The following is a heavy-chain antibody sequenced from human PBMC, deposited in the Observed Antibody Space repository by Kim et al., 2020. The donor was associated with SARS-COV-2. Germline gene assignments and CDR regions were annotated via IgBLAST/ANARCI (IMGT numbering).Heavy chain of an antibody. CDR1: GFTFSSYG. Sequence: GGSLRLSCAASGFTFSSYGMHWVRQAPGKGLEWVAVISYDGSNKYYADSVKGRFTISRDNSKNTLYLQMNSLRAEDTAVYYCAKPKISNYYDSSGYDYWGQGTLVTVSS. D-gene: IGHD3-22*01. V-gene: IGHV3-30*18. CDR3: AKPKISNYYDSSGYDY. J-gene: IGHJ4*02. CDR2: ISYDGSNK.